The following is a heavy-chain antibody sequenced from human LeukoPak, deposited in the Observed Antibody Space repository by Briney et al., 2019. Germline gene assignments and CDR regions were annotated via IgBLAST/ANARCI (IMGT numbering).Heavy chain of an antibody. D-gene: IGHD3-9*01. CDR2: INPNSGGT. CDR3: ARAKGSIRYFDWLGFDY. CDR1: GYTFTGYY. Sequence: ASVKVSCKASGYTFTGYYMRWVRQAPGQGLEWMGWINPNSGGTNYAQKFQGRVTMTRDTSISTAYMELSRLRSDDTAVYYCARAKGSIRYFDWLGFDYWGQGTLVTVSS. V-gene: IGHV1-2*02. J-gene: IGHJ4*02.